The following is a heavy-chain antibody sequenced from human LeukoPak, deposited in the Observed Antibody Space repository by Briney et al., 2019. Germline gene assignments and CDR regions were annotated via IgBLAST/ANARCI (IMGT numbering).Heavy chain of an antibody. CDR1: GYTFTSYY. V-gene: IGHV1-46*01. J-gene: IGHJ5*02. D-gene: IGHD1-14*01. CDR3: APDPLTSFDP. Sequence: ASVKVACKASGYTFTSYYMHWVRQAPGQGLEWMEIINPSGGSTSYAQKFQGRVTMTRDTSTSTVYMELSSLRSEDPAVHCYAPDPLTSFDPWGKGNLVTVSS. CDR2: INPSGGST.